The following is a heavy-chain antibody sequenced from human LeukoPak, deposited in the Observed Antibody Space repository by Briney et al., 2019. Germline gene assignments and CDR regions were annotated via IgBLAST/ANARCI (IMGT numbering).Heavy chain of an antibody. CDR1: GGTFSSYT. J-gene: IGHJ4*02. D-gene: IGHD1-26*01. Sequence: ASVKVSCKASGGTFSSYTINWVRQAPGQGLEWMGRIIPILGIANYAQKFQGRVTISADKSTSTAYMELSSLRSEDTAVYYCARAGGSYYDYWGPGTRVTVSS. V-gene: IGHV1-69*02. CDR3: ARAGGSYYDY. CDR2: IIPILGIA.